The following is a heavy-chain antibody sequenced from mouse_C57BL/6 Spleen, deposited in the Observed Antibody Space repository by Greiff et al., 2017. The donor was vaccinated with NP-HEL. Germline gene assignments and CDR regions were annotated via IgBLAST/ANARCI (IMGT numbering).Heavy chain of an antibody. D-gene: IGHD1-1*01. CDR3: ARYGTTVVATDFDV. CDR2: INPNYGTT. J-gene: IGHJ1*03. CDR1: GYSFTDYN. V-gene: IGHV1-39*01. Sequence: VQLKESGPELVKPGASVKISCKASGYSFTDYNMNWVKQSNGKSLEWIGVINPNYGTTSYNQKFKGKATLTVDQSSSTAYMQLNSLTSEDSAVYYCARYGTTVVATDFDVWGTGTTVTVSS.